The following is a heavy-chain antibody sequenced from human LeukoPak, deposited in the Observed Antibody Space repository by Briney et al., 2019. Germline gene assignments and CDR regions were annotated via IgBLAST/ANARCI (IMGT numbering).Heavy chain of an antibody. J-gene: IGHJ6*02. Sequence: GGSLRLSRAASGFTFSSYSMNWVRQAPGKGLEWVSSISSSSSYIYYADSVKGRFTISRDNAKNSLYLQMNSLRAEDTAVYYCAGRAARRGADYYYGMDVWGRGTTVTVSS. CDR2: ISSSSSYI. CDR1: GFTFSSYS. V-gene: IGHV3-21*01. CDR3: AGRAARRGADYYYGMDV. D-gene: IGHD6-6*01.